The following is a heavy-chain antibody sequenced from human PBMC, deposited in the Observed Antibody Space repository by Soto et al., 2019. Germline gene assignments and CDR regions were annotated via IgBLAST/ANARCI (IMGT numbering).Heavy chain of an antibody. D-gene: IGHD3-3*01. Sequence: ASVKVSCKAYGYTFRNYAINWVRQAPGQGLEWMGWINGGNGNTKYSQKFQDRITFTRETSASTAYMELSSLRSEDTAAYYCAIYWPILDFLLARYLYGMVLRGPGTRGT. V-gene: IGHV1-3*01. CDR2: INGGNGNT. CDR1: GYTFRNYA. CDR3: AIYWPILDFLLARYLYGMVL. J-gene: IGHJ6*02.